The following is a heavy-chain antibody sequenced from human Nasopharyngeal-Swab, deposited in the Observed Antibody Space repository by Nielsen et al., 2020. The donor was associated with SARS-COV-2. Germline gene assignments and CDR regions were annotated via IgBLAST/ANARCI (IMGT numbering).Heavy chain of an antibody. CDR3: ARMDFIASRDY. J-gene: IGHJ4*02. CDR2: ITWNSNHM. V-gene: IGHV3-9*01. D-gene: IGHD6-13*01. CDR1: GFTFDDYA. Sequence: SLKISCAASGFTFDDYAMHWVRQAPGKGLEWVSGITWNSNHMDYVDSVRGRFTISRDNSKDMVNLQLNSLRAEDTAVYYCARMDFIASRDYWGQGTLVTVSS.